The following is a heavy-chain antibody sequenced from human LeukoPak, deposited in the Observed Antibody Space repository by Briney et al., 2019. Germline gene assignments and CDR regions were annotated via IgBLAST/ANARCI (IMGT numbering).Heavy chain of an antibody. V-gene: IGHV4-39*01. D-gene: IGHD2-2*01. Sequence: SETLSHTCTVSGGSISSSSYYWGWIRQPPGKGLEWIGSIYYSGSTYYNPSLKSRVTISVDTSKNQFSLKLSSVTAADTAVYYCARHLVSYFDYWGQGTLVTVSS. J-gene: IGHJ4*02. CDR1: GGSISSSSYY. CDR2: IYYSGST. CDR3: ARHLVSYFDY.